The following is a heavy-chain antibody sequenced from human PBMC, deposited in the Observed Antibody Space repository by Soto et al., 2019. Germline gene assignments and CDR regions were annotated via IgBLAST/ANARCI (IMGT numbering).Heavy chain of an antibody. Sequence: GGSLRLSCAASGFPFGSYAMPWVRQAPGKGLEWVAVISDDGGNKDYADSVKGRFTISRDNSKNTLYLHMNSLRAEDTAVYYCATDFWDCGGGSCYGGYDVYYVMDDWGQGTMVTVSS. D-gene: IGHD2-15*01. J-gene: IGHJ6*02. CDR1: GFPFGSYA. CDR3: ATDFWDCGGGSCYGGYDVYYVMDD. V-gene: IGHV3-30-3*01. CDR2: ISDDGGNK.